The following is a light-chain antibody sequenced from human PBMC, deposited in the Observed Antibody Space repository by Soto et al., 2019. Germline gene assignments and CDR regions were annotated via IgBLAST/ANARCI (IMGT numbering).Light chain of an antibody. CDR3: QQRSNWPRT. V-gene: IGKV3D-20*02. J-gene: IGKJ1*01. CDR1: QSVSSSY. Sequence: EIVLTQSPGTLSLSPGERATLSCRASQSVSSSYLAWYQQKPGQGPRLLIYDASNRATGVPDRFSGSGSGTDFTLTISSLEPEDFAVYYCQQRSNWPRTFGQGTKVDIK. CDR2: DAS.